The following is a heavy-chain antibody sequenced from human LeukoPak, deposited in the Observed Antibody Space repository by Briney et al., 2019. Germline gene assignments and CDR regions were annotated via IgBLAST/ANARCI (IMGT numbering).Heavy chain of an antibody. J-gene: IGHJ5*02. Sequence: GGSLRLSCAASGFTFSSYEMNWVRQAPGKGLEWVSYISSSGSTIYYADSVKGRFTISRDNAKNSLYLQMNGLRAEDTAVHYCARTSGSYSDNWFDPWGQGTLVTVSS. D-gene: IGHD1-26*01. V-gene: IGHV3-48*03. CDR2: ISSSGSTI. CDR1: GFTFSSYE. CDR3: ARTSGSYSDNWFDP.